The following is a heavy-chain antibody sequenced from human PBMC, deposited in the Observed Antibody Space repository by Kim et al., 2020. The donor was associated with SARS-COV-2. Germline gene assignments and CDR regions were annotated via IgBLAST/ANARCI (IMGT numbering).Heavy chain of an antibody. CDR3: ARATADFWSSYYGAPPVHYFDY. CDR2: IYYSGST. D-gene: IGHD3-3*01. Sequence: SETLSLTCTVSGGSISSYYWSWIRQPPGKGLEWIGYIYYSGSTNYNPSLKSRVTISVDTSKNQFSLKLSSVTAADTAVYYCARATADFWSSYYGAPPVHYFDYWGQGTLVTVSS. CDR1: GGSISSYY. J-gene: IGHJ4*02. V-gene: IGHV4-59*01.